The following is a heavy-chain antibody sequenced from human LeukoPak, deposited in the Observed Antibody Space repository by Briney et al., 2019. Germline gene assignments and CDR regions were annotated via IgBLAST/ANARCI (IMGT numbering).Heavy chain of an antibody. CDR2: ISNTGGTT. CDR1: GFTFSSYA. D-gene: IGHD1-26*01. J-gene: IGHJ4*02. V-gene: IGHV3-23*01. Sequence: PGGSLRLSCAASGFTFSSYAMSWVRQAPGKGLEWVSVISNTGGTTYYADSVKGRFTISRDSSKNTLYLQVNSLRAEDTAVYFCAKRPSGSYRALDYWGQGTLVTVSS. CDR3: AKRPSGSYRALDY.